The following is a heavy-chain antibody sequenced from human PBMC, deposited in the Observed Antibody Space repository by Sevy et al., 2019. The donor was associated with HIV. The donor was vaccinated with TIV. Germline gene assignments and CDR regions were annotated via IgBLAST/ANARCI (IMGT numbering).Heavy chain of an antibody. CDR3: AHSVSGSYSYGMDV. CDR2: ISSDGSEK. Sequence: GESLRLSCAASGFTFTTYGVHWVRLAPGKGLEWVAVISSDGSEKYYGDSVEGRLTISRDNFQNMVYLQMNDLRVEDTAVYYCAHSVSGSYSYGMDVWGQGTTVTVSS. J-gene: IGHJ6*02. CDR1: GFTFTTYG. V-gene: IGHV3-30*03. D-gene: IGHD6-19*01.